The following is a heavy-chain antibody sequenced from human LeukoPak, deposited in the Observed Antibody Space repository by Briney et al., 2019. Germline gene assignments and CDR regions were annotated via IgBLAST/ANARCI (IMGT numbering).Heavy chain of an antibody. V-gene: IGHV3-23*01. J-gene: IGHJ6*02. D-gene: IGHD1-1*01. CDR1: GFTFSSYA. Sequence: GGSLRLSCAASGFTFSSYAMSWVRQAPGKGLEWVSAISGSGGSTYYADSVKGRFTISRDNSKNTLYLQMNSLRAEDTAVYYCAKESLYNWNDLGKLGGGMDVWGQGTTVTVSS. CDR2: ISGSGGST. CDR3: AKESLYNWNDLGKLGGGMDV.